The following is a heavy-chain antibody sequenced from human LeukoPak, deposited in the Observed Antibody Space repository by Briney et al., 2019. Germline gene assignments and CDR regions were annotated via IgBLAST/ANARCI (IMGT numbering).Heavy chain of an antibody. CDR2: ISYDGSNK. CDR3: AKVGSGLRYFDWLSSYYFDY. V-gene: IGHV3-30*18. Sequence: GGSLRLSCAASGFTFSSYGMHWVRQAPGKGLEWVAVISYDGSNKYYADSVKGRFTISRDNSKNTLYLQMNSLRAEDTAVYYCAKVGSGLRYFDWLSSYYFDYWGQGTLVTVSS. J-gene: IGHJ4*02. D-gene: IGHD3-9*01. CDR1: GFTFSSYG.